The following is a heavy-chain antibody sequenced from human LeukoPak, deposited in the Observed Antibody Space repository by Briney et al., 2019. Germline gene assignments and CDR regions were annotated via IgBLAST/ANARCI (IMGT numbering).Heavy chain of an antibody. CDR1: GGSISSDDYY. CDR3: ARYSGSYYLDY. D-gene: IGHD1-26*01. Sequence: SETLSLTCTVSGGSISSDDYYWSWIRQPPGKGLEWIGYMYYSGSTYYNPSLKSRVTISVDTSKNQFSLKLNSVTAADTAVYYCARYSGSYYLDYWGQGTLVTVSS. V-gene: IGHV4-30-4*01. J-gene: IGHJ4*02. CDR2: MYYSGST.